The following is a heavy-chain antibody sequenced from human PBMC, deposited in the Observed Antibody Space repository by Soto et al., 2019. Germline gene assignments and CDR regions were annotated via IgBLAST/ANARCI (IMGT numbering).Heavy chain of an antibody. J-gene: IGHJ6*02. D-gene: IGHD6-13*01. CDR3: ARGMGTAAGTYYYYGMDV. V-gene: IGHV1-69*13. Sequence: AASVKVSCKASGGTFSSYAISWVRQAPGQGLEWMGGIIPIFGTANYAQKFQGRVTITADESTSTAYMELSSLRSEDTAVYYCARGMGTAAGTYYYYGMDVWGQGTTVTVSS. CDR1: GGTFSSYA. CDR2: IIPIFGTA.